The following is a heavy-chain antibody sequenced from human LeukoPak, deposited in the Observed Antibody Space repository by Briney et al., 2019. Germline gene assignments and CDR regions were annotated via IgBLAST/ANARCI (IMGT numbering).Heavy chain of an antibody. CDR1: GCTFSSDD. CDR2: VGTAGDT. Sequence: QSGGSLILSCAASGCTFSSDDMHWVREATGKGLEWVSAVGTAGDTYYPGSVKGRFTTSRENAKNSLYLQMNSLSAEDTAVYYCARAFGPPYYYYGMDVWGQGTTVTVSS. CDR3: ARAFGPPYYYYGMDV. J-gene: IGHJ6*02. V-gene: IGHV3-13*01. D-gene: IGHD3-10*01.